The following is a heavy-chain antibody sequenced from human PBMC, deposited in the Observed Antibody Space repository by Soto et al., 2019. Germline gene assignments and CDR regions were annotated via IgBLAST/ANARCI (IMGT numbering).Heavy chain of an antibody. CDR3: ARRRGRALDA. V-gene: IGHV4-59*08. CDR2: IYYSGST. Sequence: PSETLSLTCTVSGGSISSYYWSWIRQPPGKGLEWIGYIYYSGSTNYNPSLKSRVTISVDTSKNQFSLKLSSVTAADTAVYYCARRRGRALDAWGKGTTVT. J-gene: IGHJ6*03. D-gene: IGHD3-16*01. CDR1: GGSISSYY.